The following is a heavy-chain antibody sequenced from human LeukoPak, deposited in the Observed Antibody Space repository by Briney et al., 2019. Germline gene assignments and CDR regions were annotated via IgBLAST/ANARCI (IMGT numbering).Heavy chain of an antibody. Sequence: GGSLRLSCAASGFTFSSYAMHWVRQAPGKGLEWVAVISYDGSNKYYADSVKGRFTISRDNSKNTLYLQMNSLRAEDTAVYYCARGYDYVWGSYPLPGYWGQGTLVTVSS. CDR1: GFTFSSYA. CDR2: ISYDGSNK. D-gene: IGHD3-16*02. J-gene: IGHJ4*02. V-gene: IGHV3-30*04. CDR3: ARGYDYVWGSYPLPGY.